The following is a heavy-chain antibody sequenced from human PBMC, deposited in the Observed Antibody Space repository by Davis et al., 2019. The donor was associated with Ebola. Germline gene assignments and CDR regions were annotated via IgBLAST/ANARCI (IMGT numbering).Heavy chain of an antibody. CDR1: GFTFSSYA. D-gene: IGHD3-3*01. CDR2: ISGSGGST. Sequence: GESLKISCAASGFTFSSYAMSWVRQAPGKGLEWVSAISGSGGSTYYAGSVKGRFTISRDNSKNTLYLQMNSLRAEDTAVYYCAKDLSVGIWSLGNWFDPWGQGTLVTVSS. J-gene: IGHJ5*02. V-gene: IGHV3-23*01. CDR3: AKDLSVGIWSLGNWFDP.